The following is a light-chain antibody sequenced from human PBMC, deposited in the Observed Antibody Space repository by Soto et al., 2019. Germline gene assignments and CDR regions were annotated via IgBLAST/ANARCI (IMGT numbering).Light chain of an antibody. CDR3: SSHTTSSTRV. CDR1: SSDVGGYSY. V-gene: IGLV2-14*01. CDR2: DVS. J-gene: IGLJ1*01. Sequence: QSVLTQPASVSGSPGQSITISCTGTSSDVGGYSYVSWYQQHPGKAPKLMIFDVSDRPSGVSNRFSGSKSGNTASLTISGLQADDEAEYYCSSHTTSSTRVFGTGTKVTVL.